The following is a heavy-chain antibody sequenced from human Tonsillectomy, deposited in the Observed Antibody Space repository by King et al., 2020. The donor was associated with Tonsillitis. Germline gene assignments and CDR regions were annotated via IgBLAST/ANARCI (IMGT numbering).Heavy chain of an antibody. Sequence: VQLVESGGGVVQPGRSLRLSCAASGFIFSNYTMHWVRQTPGKGLEWVAVISSDGSNKYYANSVKGRFTISRDNSKKTLYLRMNSLRAEDTAVYYCATLLVDSGSYYNNCVDPWGQGTLVTVSS. V-gene: IGHV3-30-3*01. CDR3: ATLLVDSGSYYNNCVDP. D-gene: IGHD3-10*01. J-gene: IGHJ5*02. CDR1: GFIFSNYT. CDR2: ISSDGSNK.